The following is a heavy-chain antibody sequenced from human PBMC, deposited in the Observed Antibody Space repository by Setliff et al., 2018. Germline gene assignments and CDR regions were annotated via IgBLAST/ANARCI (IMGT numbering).Heavy chain of an antibody. V-gene: IGHV1-24*01. CDR3: ATGSPLRYFDWSPGGY. D-gene: IGHD3-9*01. CDR2: FDPEDGET. J-gene: IGHJ4*02. Sequence: GASVKVSCKVSGYTLTELSMHWVRQAPGKGLEWMGGFDPEDGETIYAQKFQGRVTMTEDTSTDTAYMELSSLRSEDTAVYYCATGSPLRYFDWSPGGYWGQGTLVTSPQ. CDR1: GYTLTELS.